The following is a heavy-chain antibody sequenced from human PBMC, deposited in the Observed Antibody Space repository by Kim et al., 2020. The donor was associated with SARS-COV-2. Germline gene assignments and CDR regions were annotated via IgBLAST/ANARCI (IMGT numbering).Heavy chain of an antibody. Sequence: SETLSLTCTVSGGSISSGGYYWSWIRQHPGKGLEWIGYIYYSGSTYYNPSLKSRVTISVDTSKNQFSLKLSSVTAADTAVYYCARDQAGATAWFDPWGQGTLVTVSS. V-gene: IGHV4-31*03. CDR1: GGSISSGGYY. CDR3: ARDQAGATAWFDP. D-gene: IGHD1-26*01. CDR2: IYYSGST. J-gene: IGHJ5*02.